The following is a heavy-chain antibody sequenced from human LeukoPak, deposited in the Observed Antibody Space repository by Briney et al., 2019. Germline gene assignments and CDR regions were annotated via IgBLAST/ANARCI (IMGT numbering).Heavy chain of an antibody. J-gene: IGHJ4*02. Sequence: GGSLRLSCAASGFIFSSNWMSWVRQAPGKGLQWVANIKHDGNEKYYVDSVKGRFAISRDNAKNSLYLQMNSLRAEDTAVYYCARDKGYGYDYWGQGTLVTVSS. CDR1: GFIFSSNW. V-gene: IGHV3-7*01. CDR3: ARDKGYGYDY. D-gene: IGHD5-18*01. CDR2: IKHDGNEK.